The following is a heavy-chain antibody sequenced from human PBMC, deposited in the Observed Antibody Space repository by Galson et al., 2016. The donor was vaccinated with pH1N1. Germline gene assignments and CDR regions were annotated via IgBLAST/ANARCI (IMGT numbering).Heavy chain of an antibody. Sequence: QSGAEVKKPGESLKISCKGSGYKFASSWIVWVRRMPGKGLEWMGIIWLGGSLIRYKPSFQGQVTISADKSINIVYLEWSSLKASDTATDYCARQNDYGDYRGDAFDIWGQGTLVTVSS. D-gene: IGHD4-17*01. J-gene: IGHJ3*02. CDR1: GYKFASSW. V-gene: IGHV5-51*01. CDR3: ARQNDYGDYRGDAFDI. CDR2: IWLGGSLI.